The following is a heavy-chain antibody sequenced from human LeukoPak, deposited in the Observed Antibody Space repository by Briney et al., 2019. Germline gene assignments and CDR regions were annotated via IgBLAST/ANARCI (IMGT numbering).Heavy chain of an antibody. D-gene: IGHD2-15*01. V-gene: IGHV3-7*01. J-gene: IGHJ4*02. CDR2: VKQKGSQE. CDR1: VFTFSSYW. CDR3: ARGLPWSDYFDP. Sequence: PGGSLRLSCAASVFTFSSYWMSWVRQAPGRGLEWVAKVKQKGSQEYYADYVNGRFNISRDNDKNSQYLKMYRLSAEDTGVYYCARGLPWSDYFDPWGEGALVSVSS.